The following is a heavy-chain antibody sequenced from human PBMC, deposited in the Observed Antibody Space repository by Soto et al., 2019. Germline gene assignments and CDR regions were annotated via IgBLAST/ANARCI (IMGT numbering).Heavy chain of an antibody. CDR2: INPRGGST. CDR1: GYTFRSYY. D-gene: IGHD2-21*02. J-gene: IGHJ4*02. V-gene: IGHV1-46*01. Sequence: ASGKVSCKASGYTFRSYYMHWLRQAPGQGLEWMGIINPRGGSTSYAQKFQGRVTMTRDTSTNTVYMELSSLRSEDTTVYYCARDISEAYCGGDCYSFDYWGQGTLVTVSS. CDR3: ARDISEAYCGGDCYSFDY.